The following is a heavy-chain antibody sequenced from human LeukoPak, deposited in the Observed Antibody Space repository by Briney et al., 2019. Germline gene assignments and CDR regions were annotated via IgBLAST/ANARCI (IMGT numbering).Heavy chain of an antibody. V-gene: IGHV3-7*05. CDR1: GFTFSIYW. J-gene: IGHJ4*02. CDR3: AREERWLHPIDY. D-gene: IGHD5-24*01. CDR2: INQDGSEK. Sequence: PGGSPRLFFAPSGFTFSIYWMSWVPRAPGKGLGWVANINQDGSEKYYVESVKGRFTISRDNAKNSLSLQMKSLRDEDTAVYYCAREERWLHPIDYWGRGTLVTVSS.